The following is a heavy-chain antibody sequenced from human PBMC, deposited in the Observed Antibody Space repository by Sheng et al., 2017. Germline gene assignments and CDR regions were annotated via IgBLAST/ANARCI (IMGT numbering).Heavy chain of an antibody. D-gene: IGHD6-19*01. V-gene: IGHV1-69*02. CDR3: ARVLQYSSGWSPHNWFDP. CDR2: IIPILGIA. J-gene: IGHJ5*02. CDR1: GGTFSSYT. Sequence: QVQLVQSGAEVKKPGSSVKVSCKASGGTFSSYTISWVRQAPGQGLEWMGRIIPILGIANYAQKFQGRVTITADKSTSTAYMELSSLRSEDTAVYYCARVLQYSSGWSPHNWFDPWGQGTPGHRLL.